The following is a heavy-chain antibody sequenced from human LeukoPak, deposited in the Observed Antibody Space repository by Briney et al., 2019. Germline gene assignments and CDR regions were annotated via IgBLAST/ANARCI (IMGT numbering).Heavy chain of an antibody. CDR2: IYYSGST. D-gene: IGHD6-13*01. V-gene: IGHV4-39*01. Sequence: SETLSLTRTVSGGSISSSSYYWGWIRQPPGKGLEWIGSIYYSGSTYYNPSLKSRVTMSVDTSKNQFSLKLSSVTAADTAVYYCARHRPGIAAAPDYWGQGTLVTVSS. CDR1: GGSISSSSYY. CDR3: ARHRPGIAAAPDY. J-gene: IGHJ4*02.